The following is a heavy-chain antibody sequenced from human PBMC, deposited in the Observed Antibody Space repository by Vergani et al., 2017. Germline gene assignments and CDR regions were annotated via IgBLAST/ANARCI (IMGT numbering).Heavy chain of an antibody. CDR1: GFTFSSYG. CDR2: IRYDGSNK. Sequence: QVQLVESGGGVVQPGGSLRLSCAASGFTFSSYGTHWVRQAPGKGLEWVAFIRYDGSNKYYADSVKGRFTISRDNSKNTLYLQMNSLRAEDTAVYYCAKGTYSGSYYRDDYWGQGTLVTVSS. V-gene: IGHV3-30*02. D-gene: IGHD1-26*01. J-gene: IGHJ4*02. CDR3: AKGTYSGSYYRDDY.